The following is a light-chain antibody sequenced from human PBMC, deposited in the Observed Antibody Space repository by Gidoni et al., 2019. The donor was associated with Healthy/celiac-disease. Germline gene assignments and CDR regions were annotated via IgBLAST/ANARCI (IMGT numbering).Light chain of an antibody. CDR3: QQYDNLPPSLT. CDR2: DAS. J-gene: IGKJ4*01. CDR1: QDISNY. Sequence: DIQMTQSLSSLSASVGDRVTITCQASQDISNYLKWYQQKPGKAPKLLIYDASNLETGVPSRFSGSGSGTDFTFTISSLQPEDIATYYCQQYDNLPPSLTFGGGTKVEIK. V-gene: IGKV1-33*01.